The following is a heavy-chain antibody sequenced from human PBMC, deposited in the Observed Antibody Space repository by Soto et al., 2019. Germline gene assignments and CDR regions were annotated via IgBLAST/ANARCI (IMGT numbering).Heavy chain of an antibody. D-gene: IGHD6-6*01. V-gene: IGHV4-34*01. J-gene: IGHJ4*02. CDR1: GGSFSGYY. Sequence: QVQLQQWGAGLLKPSETLSLTCAVYGGSFSGYYWSWIRQPPGKGLEWIGEINHSGSTNYNPSLKSRVTRSVDTSKNQFSLKLSSVTAADTAVYYCARGLEQLVNPYYFDYWGQGTLVTVSS. CDR2: INHSGST. CDR3: ARGLEQLVNPYYFDY.